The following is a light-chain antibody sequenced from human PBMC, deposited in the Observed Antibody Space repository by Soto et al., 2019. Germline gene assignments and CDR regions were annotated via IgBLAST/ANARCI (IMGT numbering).Light chain of an antibody. J-gene: IGLJ1*01. CDR1: SSDVGGYNY. CDR3: SSYKRSTTLDV. Sequence: QSALTQPASVSGSPGQSITISCTGTSSDVGGYNYVSWYQQHPGKAPKLMIYDVSSRPSGVSNRFSGSKSGNTASLTISGLQAEDEADYYCSSYKRSTTLDVFGTGTKLTVL. V-gene: IGLV2-14*03. CDR2: DVS.